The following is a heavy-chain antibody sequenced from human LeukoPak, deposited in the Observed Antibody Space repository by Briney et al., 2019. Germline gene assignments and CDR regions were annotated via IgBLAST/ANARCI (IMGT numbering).Heavy chain of an antibody. CDR3: ARDYYGSGSYYIGSYYYYMDV. Sequence: ASVKVSCKASGYTFTSYYMHWVRQAPGQGLEWMGIINPSGGSTSYAQKFQGRVTMTRDTSTSTVYMELSSLRSEDTAVYYCARDYYGSGSYYIGSYYYYMDVWGKGTTVTISS. D-gene: IGHD3-10*01. CDR2: INPSGGST. J-gene: IGHJ6*03. V-gene: IGHV1-46*01. CDR1: GYTFTSYY.